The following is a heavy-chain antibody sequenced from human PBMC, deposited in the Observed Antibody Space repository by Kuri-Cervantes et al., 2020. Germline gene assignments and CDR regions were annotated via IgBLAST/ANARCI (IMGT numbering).Heavy chain of an antibody. D-gene: IGHD3-16*01. Sequence: ASVKVSCKASGYTFTSYYMHWVRQAPGQGLEWMGWMNPNSGNTGYAQKFQGRVTMTRNTSISTAYMELSSLRSEDTAVYYCARGGLGFGGGGWFDPWGQGTLVTVSS. CDR2: MNPNSGNT. J-gene: IGHJ5*02. CDR3: ARGGLGFGGGGWFDP. CDR1: GYTFTSYY. V-gene: IGHV1-8*02.